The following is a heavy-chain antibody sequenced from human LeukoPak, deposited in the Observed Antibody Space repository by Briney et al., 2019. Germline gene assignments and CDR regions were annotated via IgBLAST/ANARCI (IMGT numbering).Heavy chain of an antibody. CDR2: ISSSGSTI. J-gene: IGHJ6*02. D-gene: IGHD2-15*01. V-gene: IGHV3-48*03. Sequence: GGSLRLSCAASGFTFSSYEMNWVRQVPGKGLEWISYISSSGSTIYYADSVKGRFTISRDNAKNSLYLQMNSLRAEDTAVYYCAGPSVVVAAHYYYGMDVWGQGTTVTVSS. CDR3: AGPSVVVAAHYYYGMDV. CDR1: GFTFSSYE.